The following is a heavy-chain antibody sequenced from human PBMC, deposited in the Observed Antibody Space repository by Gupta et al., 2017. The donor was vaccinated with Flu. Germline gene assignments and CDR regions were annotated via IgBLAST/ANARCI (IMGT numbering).Heavy chain of an antibody. Sequence: ELQLAESGGGLVQPGGSLTLSCAASGLTVSTYWMHWVRQAPGKGLVWVSGIHSDGSSTSCADSVKGLFTISRDNAKNTLYLQMNSLRAEDTAVYYCARGGVVYAQNWFDPWGQGTLVTVSS. J-gene: IGHJ5*02. CDR1: GLTVSTYW. D-gene: IGHD2-8*02. V-gene: IGHV3-74*01. CDR3: ARGGVVYAQNWFDP. CDR2: IHSDGSST.